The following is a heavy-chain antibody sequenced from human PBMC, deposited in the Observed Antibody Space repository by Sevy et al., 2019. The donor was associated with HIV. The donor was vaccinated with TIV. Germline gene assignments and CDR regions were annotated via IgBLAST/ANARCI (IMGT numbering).Heavy chain of an antibody. CDR3: AKDLEVGYCSGGSCFHLSYFDY. D-gene: IGHD2-15*01. CDR1: GFTFSSYA. CDR2: ISGSGGST. V-gene: IGHV3-23*01. J-gene: IGHJ4*02. Sequence: GGSLRLSCAASGFTFSSYAMSWVRQAPGKGLEWVSAISGSGGSTYYANSVKGRFPISRDNSKNTLYLQMNSLRAEDTAVYYCAKDLEVGYCSGGSCFHLSYFDYWGQGTLVTVSS.